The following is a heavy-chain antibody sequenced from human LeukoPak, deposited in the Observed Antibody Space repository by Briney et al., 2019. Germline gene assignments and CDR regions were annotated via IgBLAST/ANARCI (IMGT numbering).Heavy chain of an antibody. CDR2: INSDGSIT. CDR1: ELSFSRYS. J-gene: IGHJ3*02. V-gene: IGHV3-74*01. D-gene: IGHD3-16*01. Sequence: GGSLRLSCIDSELSFSRYSMNWVRQAPGKGLVWVSRINSDGSITIYAGSVKGRFTISRDNAKNTLYLQMNSLRVEDTAVYYCARWGLGKGNSFDIWGQGTMVTVSS. CDR3: ARWGLGKGNSFDI.